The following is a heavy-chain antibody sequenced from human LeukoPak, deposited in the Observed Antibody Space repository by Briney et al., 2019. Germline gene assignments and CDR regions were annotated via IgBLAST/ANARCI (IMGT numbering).Heavy chain of an antibody. CDR2: ISSSSSTI. CDR3: AREIAARRGPFDY. J-gene: IGHJ4*02. D-gene: IGHD6-6*01. V-gene: IGHV3-48*01. CDR1: GFTFSSYS. Sequence: GGSLRLSCASSGFTFSSYSMNWVRQAPGKGLEWVSYISSSSSTIYYADSVKGRFTISRDNAKNSLYLQMNSLRAEDTAVYYCAREIAARRGPFDYWGQGTLVTASS.